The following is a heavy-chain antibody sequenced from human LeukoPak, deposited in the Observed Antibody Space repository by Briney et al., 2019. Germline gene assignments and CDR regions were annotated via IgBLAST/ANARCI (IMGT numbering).Heavy chain of an antibody. CDR2: INHSGST. V-gene: IGHV4-34*01. D-gene: IGHD5-12*01. CDR3: ARARGTVAIEY. CDR1: GGSFSGYY. Sequence: SETLSLTCAVYGGSFSGYYWTWIRQPPGKGLEWIGEINHSGSTNCNPSLKSRVTVSVDTSKNQFSLKLTSVTAADTAVYYCARARGTVAIEYWGQGTLVTVSS. J-gene: IGHJ4*02.